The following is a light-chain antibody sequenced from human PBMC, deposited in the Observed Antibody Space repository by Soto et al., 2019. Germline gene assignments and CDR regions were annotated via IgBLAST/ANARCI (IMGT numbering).Light chain of an antibody. CDR2: AAS. Sequence: DIQMTQSPSSLSASVGDRVTITCRASQGISTYLNWYHQKPGKAPKLLIYAASSLQSGVPSRFSGSGSETDFTLTISSLQPEDFATYSCHQSYSTTWTFGQGTKVEIK. CDR3: HQSYSTTWT. CDR1: QGISTY. J-gene: IGKJ1*01. V-gene: IGKV1-39*01.